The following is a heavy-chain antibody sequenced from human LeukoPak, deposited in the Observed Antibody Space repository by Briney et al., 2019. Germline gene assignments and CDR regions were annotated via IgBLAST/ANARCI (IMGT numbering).Heavy chain of an antibody. CDR1: GGSFSDYY. CDR3: ARRTYSSTRYFDY. V-gene: IGHV4-34*01. Sequence: PSETLSLTCAVYGGSFSDYYWSWIRQSPGKGLEWIGEINHSGSTNYNPSLKSRVTISVDTSKNQSSLKVNSVTAADTAVYYCARRTYSSTRYFDYWSQGTRVTVSS. D-gene: IGHD6-13*01. J-gene: IGHJ4*02. CDR2: INHSGST.